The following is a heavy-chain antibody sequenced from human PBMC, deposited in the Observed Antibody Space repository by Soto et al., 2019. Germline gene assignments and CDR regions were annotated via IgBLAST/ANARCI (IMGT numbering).Heavy chain of an antibody. CDR2: ISGSGGST. CDR1: GFTFSSYA. D-gene: IGHD3-16*02. J-gene: IGHJ6*03. CDR3: AKDLSAATGYYYMAV. V-gene: IGHV3-23*01. Sequence: GGSLRLSCAVSGFTFSSYAMSWVRQAPGKGLEWVSAISGSGGSTYYADSVKGRFTISRDNSKNTLYLQMNSLRAEDTAVYYCAKDLSAATGYYYMAVWGKGTTVTVSS.